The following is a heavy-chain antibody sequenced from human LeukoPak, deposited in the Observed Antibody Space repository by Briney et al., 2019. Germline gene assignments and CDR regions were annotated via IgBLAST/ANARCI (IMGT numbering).Heavy chain of an antibody. Sequence: SETLSLTCTVSGGSISSYYWSWIRQPPGKGLEWIGYISYSGSTKYNPSLKSRVTISVDTSKNQFSLKLSSVTAADTAVYYCAREYGLGTYYNFDYWGQGTLVTVSS. V-gene: IGHV4-59*01. CDR2: ISYSGST. CDR1: GGSISSYY. D-gene: IGHD3-10*01. CDR3: AREYGLGTYYNFDY. J-gene: IGHJ4*02.